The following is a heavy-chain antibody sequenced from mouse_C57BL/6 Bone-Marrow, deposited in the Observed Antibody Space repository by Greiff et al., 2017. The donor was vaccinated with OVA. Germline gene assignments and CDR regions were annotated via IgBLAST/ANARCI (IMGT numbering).Heavy chain of an antibody. J-gene: IGHJ3*01. Sequence: EVQRVESGPGLVKPSQSLSLTCSVTGYSITSGYYWNWIRQFPGNKLEWMGYISYDGSNNYNPSLKNRISITRDTSKNQFFLKLNSVTTEDTATYYCARGGTTAAYWGQGTLVTVSA. CDR1: GYSITSGYY. CDR2: ISYDGSN. D-gene: IGHD1-2*01. CDR3: ARGGTTAAY. V-gene: IGHV3-6*01.